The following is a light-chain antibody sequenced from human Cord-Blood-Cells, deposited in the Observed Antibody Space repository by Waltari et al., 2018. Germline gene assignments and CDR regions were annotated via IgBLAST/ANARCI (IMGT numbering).Light chain of an antibody. V-gene: IGLV3-25*02. Sequence: SYELTQPPSVSVSPGQTARITCSGDALPKQYAYWYQQKPGQAPVLVIYKDKERASRIPERFSVSRSGTTVTLTISGVQAEDEADDYCQAADSSGTWVFGGGTKLTVL. CDR1: ALPKQY. CDR3: QAADSSGTWV. CDR2: KDK. J-gene: IGLJ3*02.